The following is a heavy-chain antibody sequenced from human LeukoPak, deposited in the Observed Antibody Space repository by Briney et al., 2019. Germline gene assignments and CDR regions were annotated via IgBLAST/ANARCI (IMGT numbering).Heavy chain of an antibody. D-gene: IGHD2-8*01. Sequence: GASVKVSCKASGYTFTTYGLSWVRQAPGQGLEWMGWISPYNGNTNYPQKLQGRVTMTTDASTSTAYMQLRSLRSDDTAVYYCAGAGMVYANSHPYDYWGQGTLDTVSS. CDR2: ISPYNGNT. V-gene: IGHV1-18*01. J-gene: IGHJ4*02. CDR3: AGAGMVYANSHPYDY. CDR1: GYTFTTYG.